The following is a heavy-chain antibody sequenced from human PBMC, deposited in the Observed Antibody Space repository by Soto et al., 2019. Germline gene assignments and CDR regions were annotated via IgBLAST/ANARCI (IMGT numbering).Heavy chain of an antibody. Sequence: SETLSLTCSVAGFAISRGYYWSWVRQPPGKGLEWIGSIYPSVSSYHNPSLETRVRLSIDTSKNQFTLNLTSVTAADTALYYCAREKVGTTFFDNWGQGIQVTVSS. V-gene: IGHV4-38-2*02. D-gene: IGHD1-1*01. J-gene: IGHJ4*02. CDR1: GFAISRGYY. CDR3: AREKVGTTFFDN. CDR2: IYPSVSS.